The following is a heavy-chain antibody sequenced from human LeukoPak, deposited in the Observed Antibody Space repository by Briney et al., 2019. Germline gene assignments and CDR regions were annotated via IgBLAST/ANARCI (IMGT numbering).Heavy chain of an antibody. CDR3: ARGPLTYCSSTSCSPYNWFDP. CDR1: GGSISSGSYY. Sequence: SETLSLTCTVSGGSISSGSYYWSWIRQPAGKGLEWIGRIYTSGSTNYNPSLKSRVTISVDTSKNQFSLKLSSVTAADTAVYYCARGPLTYCSSTSCSPYNWFDPWGQGTLVTVSS. CDR2: IYTSGST. J-gene: IGHJ5*02. V-gene: IGHV4-61*02. D-gene: IGHD2-2*01.